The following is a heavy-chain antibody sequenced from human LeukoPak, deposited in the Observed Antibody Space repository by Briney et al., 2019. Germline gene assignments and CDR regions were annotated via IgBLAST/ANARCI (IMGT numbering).Heavy chain of an antibody. J-gene: IGHJ3*01. CDR1: GYTFTSYG. D-gene: IGHD3-3*01. CDR3: ARAGPDYGFWSGYAAKDAFDV. Sequence: ASVKVSCKASGYTFTSYGISWVRQDPRQGLEWMGWISAYNGNTNYAQKLQGRVTITTDTSTSTAYMELRSLRSDDTAVYYCARAGPDYGFWSGYAAKDAFDVWGQGTMVAVSS. CDR2: ISAYNGNT. V-gene: IGHV1-18*01.